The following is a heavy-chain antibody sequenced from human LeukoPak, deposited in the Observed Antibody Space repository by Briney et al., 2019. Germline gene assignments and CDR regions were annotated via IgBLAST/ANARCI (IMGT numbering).Heavy chain of an antibody. CDR3: ARQTYYDFWSGYPRVPYYFDY. D-gene: IGHD3-3*01. Sequence: SETLSLTCAVSGYSISSGYYCGWIRQPPGKGLVWIGSIYHSGSTYYNPSLKSRVTISVDTSKNQFSLKLSSVTAADTAVYYCARQTYYDFWSGYPRVPYYFDYWGQGTLVTVSS. CDR2: IYHSGST. V-gene: IGHV4-38-2*01. CDR1: GYSISSGYY. J-gene: IGHJ4*02.